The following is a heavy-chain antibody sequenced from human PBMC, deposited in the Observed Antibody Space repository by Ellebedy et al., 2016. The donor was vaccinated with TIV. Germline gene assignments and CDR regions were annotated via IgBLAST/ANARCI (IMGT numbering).Heavy chain of an antibody. Sequence: GESLKISCAASGFTFSSYDMHSVRQAPGKGLEWVALISYDANNKYYADSVKGRFTISRDNSKNTLYLQMNSLRAEDTGVYYCARGSSMVRGAAWGQGTLVTVSS. CDR1: GFTFSSYD. CDR2: ISYDANNK. V-gene: IGHV3-30*03. J-gene: IGHJ4*02. CDR3: ARGSSMVRGAA. D-gene: IGHD3-10*01.